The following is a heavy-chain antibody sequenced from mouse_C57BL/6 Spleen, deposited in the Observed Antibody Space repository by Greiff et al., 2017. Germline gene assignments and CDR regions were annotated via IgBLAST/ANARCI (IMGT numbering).Heavy chain of an antibody. CDR2: IDPSDSYT. CDR3: ARLAYYSTRWFAY. V-gene: IGHV1-59*01. CDR1: GYTFTSYW. D-gene: IGHD2-5*01. Sequence: QVQLQQPGAELVRPGTSVKLSCKASGYTFTSYWMHWVKQRPGQGLEWIGVIDPSDSYTNYNQKFKGKATLTVDTSSSTAYMQLSSLTSEDSAVYYCARLAYYSTRWFAYWGQGTLVTVSA. J-gene: IGHJ3*01.